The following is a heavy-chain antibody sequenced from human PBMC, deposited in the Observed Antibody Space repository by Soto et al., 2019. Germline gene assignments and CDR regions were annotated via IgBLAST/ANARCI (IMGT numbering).Heavy chain of an antibody. D-gene: IGHD5-18*01. Sequence: ASVKVSCKVSGYTLTELSMHWVRQAPGKGLRWMGGLDPQDGETTNEHTYHGGFTMTEYTFTGSDSMELSSLRSEGTAVYYCATDYFLDTAMARYVVFDIWGQGTM. CDR3: ATDYFLDTAMARYVVFDI. J-gene: IGHJ3*02. CDR1: GYTLTELS. V-gene: IGHV1-24*01. CDR2: LDPQDGET.